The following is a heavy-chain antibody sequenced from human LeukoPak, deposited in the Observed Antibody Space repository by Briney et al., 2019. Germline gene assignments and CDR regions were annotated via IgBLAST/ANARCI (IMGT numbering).Heavy chain of an antibody. CDR2: ISPYNGNT. D-gene: IGHD2-2*01. CDR1: GYTFTGYG. CDR3: ARLYCRSTSCQDYYFDS. J-gene: IGHJ4*02. V-gene: IGHV1-18*01. Sequence: VASVKVSCKASGYTFTGYGISWVRQVPGQGLEWMGWISPYNGNTNYAQKFQGRVTMTTDTSTSTAYLELRSLKSDDTAVFYCARLYCRSTSCQDYYFDSWGQGTLVTVSS.